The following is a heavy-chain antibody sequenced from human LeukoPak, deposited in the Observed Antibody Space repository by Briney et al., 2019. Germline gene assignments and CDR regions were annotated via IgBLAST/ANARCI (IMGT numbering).Heavy chain of an antibody. D-gene: IGHD3-3*01. CDR2: IRYDGSNK. Sequence: PGRSLRLSCEASGFTFSTYGMHWVRQAPGKGPEWVTFIRYDGSNKYYADSVKGRFTISRDNSKNTLYLQMNNLRVEETAVYYCAKVDLWSGYYTGIEYWGQGTLVTVSS. J-gene: IGHJ4*02. V-gene: IGHV3-30*02. CDR3: AKVDLWSGYYTGIEY. CDR1: GFTFSTYG.